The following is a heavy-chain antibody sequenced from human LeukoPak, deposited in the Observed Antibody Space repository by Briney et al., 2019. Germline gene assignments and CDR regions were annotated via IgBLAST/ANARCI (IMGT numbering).Heavy chain of an antibody. CDR1: GFIFRSYE. V-gene: IGHV3-48*03. CDR3: ARDRAIAVDVGVDY. CDR2: ISSSGSSI. J-gene: IGHJ4*02. Sequence: PGGSLRLSCAASGFIFRSYEMKWVRQAPGKGLEWISYISSSGSSIFYADSVKGRFTISRDNAKNSLYLQMNSLRVEDTALYYCARDRAIAVDVGVDYWGQGTLVTVSS. D-gene: IGHD6-19*01.